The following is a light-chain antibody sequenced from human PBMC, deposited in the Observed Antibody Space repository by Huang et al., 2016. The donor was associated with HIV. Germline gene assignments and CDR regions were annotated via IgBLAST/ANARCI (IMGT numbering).Light chain of an antibody. CDR3: QQYNNWPPWT. CDR1: QSVSSN. V-gene: IGKV3-15*01. CDR2: GAS. Sequence: EIVMTQSPATLSVSPGERATLSSRASQSVSSNLAWYQQKRGQAPRLLIFGASTRATGSPARFSGSGSGTEFTLTISSLQSEDFAVYYCQQYNNWPPWTFGQGTKVDVK. J-gene: IGKJ1*01.